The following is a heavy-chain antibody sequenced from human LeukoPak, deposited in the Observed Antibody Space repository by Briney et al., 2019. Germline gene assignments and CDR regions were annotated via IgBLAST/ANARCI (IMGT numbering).Heavy chain of an antibody. CDR1: GYTFTSYG. CDR3: ARPRSVYSYGFATGPPDAFDI. Sequence: GASVKVSCKASGYTFTSYGISWVRQAPGQGLEWMGWICAYNGNTNYAQKLQGRVTMTTDTSTSTAYMELRSLRSDDTAVYYCARPRSVYSYGFATGPPDAFDIWGQGTMVTVSS. J-gene: IGHJ3*02. V-gene: IGHV1-18*01. CDR2: ICAYNGNT. D-gene: IGHD5-18*01.